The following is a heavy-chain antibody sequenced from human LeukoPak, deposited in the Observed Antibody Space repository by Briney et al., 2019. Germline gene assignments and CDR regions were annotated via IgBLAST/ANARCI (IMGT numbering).Heavy chain of an antibody. CDR3: VNYYDSSDYQQPNHFDY. CDR2: IYYSGST. V-gene: IGHV4-39*01. CDR1: GGSISSSSYY. Sequence: MPSETLSLTCTVSGGSISSSSYYWGWIRQPPGKGLDWIGSIYYSGSTYYNPSLKSRFTISVDTSKNQFSLKLSSVTAADTAVYYCVNYYDSSDYQQPNHFDYWGQGTLVTVSS. J-gene: IGHJ4*02. D-gene: IGHD3-22*01.